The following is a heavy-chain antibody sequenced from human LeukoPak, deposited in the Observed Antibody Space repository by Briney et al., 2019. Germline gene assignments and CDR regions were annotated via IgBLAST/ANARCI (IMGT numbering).Heavy chain of an antibody. J-gene: IGHJ3*02. V-gene: IGHV1-69*06. CDR2: IIPIFGTA. D-gene: IGHD2/OR15-2a*01. Sequence: SVKVSCKASGGTFSSYAISWVRQAPGQGLEWMGGIIPIFGTANYAQKFQGRVTITADKSTSTAYMELSSLRSEDTAVYYCARDKATNMKYDAFDIWGQGTMVTVSS. CDR3: ARDKATNMKYDAFDI. CDR1: GGTFSSYA.